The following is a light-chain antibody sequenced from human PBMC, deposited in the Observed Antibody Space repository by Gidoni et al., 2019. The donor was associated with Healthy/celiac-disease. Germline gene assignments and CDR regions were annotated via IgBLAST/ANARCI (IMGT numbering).Light chain of an antibody. Sequence: PGQSITISCTGTSSDVGSYNLVSWYQQHPGKAPKLMIYEGSKRPSGVSNRFSGSKSGNTASLTISGLQAEDEADYYCCSYAGSSSVVFGGGTKLTVL. CDR2: EGS. CDR1: SSDVGSYNL. CDR3: CSYAGSSSVV. V-gene: IGLV2-23*01. J-gene: IGLJ2*01.